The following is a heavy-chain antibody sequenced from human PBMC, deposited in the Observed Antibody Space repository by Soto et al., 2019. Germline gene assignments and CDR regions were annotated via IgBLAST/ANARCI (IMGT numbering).Heavy chain of an antibody. J-gene: IGHJ5*02. CDR2: IIPIFGTA. V-gene: IGHV1-69*12. CDR1: GGTFSSYA. CDR3: ARVSPSRKLRGWFDP. Sequence: QVQLVQSGAEVKKPGSSVKVSCKASGGTFSSYAISWVRQAPGQGLEWMGGIIPIFGTANYAQKFQGRVTITADESMSKAYMELSSLRYKCRAGYFFARVSPSRKLRGWFDPWGQGTLVTVSS. D-gene: IGHD1-26*01.